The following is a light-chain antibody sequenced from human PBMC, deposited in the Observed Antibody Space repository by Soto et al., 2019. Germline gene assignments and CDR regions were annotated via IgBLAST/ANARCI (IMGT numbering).Light chain of an antibody. J-gene: IGKJ2*01. V-gene: IGKV1-39*01. CDR2: AAS. CDR1: QTVSTF. CDR3: HHSYITPYT. Sequence: DIQMTQSPSSLSASVGDRVTITCRASQTVSTFLNWYQRKTGKAPNLLIYAASTLQSGVPSSFSDVGSGTDFTLTINRLQPEEFATNYCHHSYITPYTVRQRTELEL.